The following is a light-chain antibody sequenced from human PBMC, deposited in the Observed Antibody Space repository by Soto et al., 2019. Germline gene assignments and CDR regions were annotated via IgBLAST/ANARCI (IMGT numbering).Light chain of an antibody. CDR1: QSVTSPS. Sequence: EIVLTQSTGTLSLSPGERATLSCRASQSVTSPSLAWYQQRPGQTPTLLISDTSIRATGIPDRFSGSGSGTDFTLAISRLEPEDFAVYYCQQYGTSPITFGQGTRLEIK. J-gene: IGKJ5*01. V-gene: IGKV3-20*01. CDR3: QQYGTSPIT. CDR2: DTS.